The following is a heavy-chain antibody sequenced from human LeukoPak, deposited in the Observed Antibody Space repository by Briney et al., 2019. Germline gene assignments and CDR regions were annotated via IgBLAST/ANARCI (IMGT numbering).Heavy chain of an antibody. CDR2: IYYSGST. V-gene: IGHV4-31*03. J-gene: IGHJ4*02. CDR3: ARAYDILTGYGYFDY. D-gene: IGHD3-9*01. CDR1: GGSISSGGYY. Sequence: SQTLSLTCTVSGGSISSGGYYWSWIRQHPGKGLEWIGYIYYSGSTYYNPSLKSRVTMSVDTSKNQFSLKLSSVTAADTAVYYCARAYDILTGYGYFDYWGQGTLVTVSS.